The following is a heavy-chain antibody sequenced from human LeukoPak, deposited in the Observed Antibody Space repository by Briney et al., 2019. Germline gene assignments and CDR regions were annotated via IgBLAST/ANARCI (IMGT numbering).Heavy chain of an antibody. CDR2: IHGEGTSS. J-gene: IGHJ4*02. Sequence: PGGSLRLSCAASGFTFDDYAMHWVRQAPGKGLEWVSRIHGEGTSSNYADSVKGRFTISRDNAKNTLYLQMDSLRVEDTAVYYCARGGSPSVDWGQGTLVTVSS. V-gene: IGHV3-20*04. D-gene: IGHD1-26*01. CDR1: GFTFDDYA. CDR3: ARGGSPSVD.